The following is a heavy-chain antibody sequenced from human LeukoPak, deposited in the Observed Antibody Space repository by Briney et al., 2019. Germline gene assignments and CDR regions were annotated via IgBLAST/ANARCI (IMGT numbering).Heavy chain of an antibody. J-gene: IGHJ5*02. CDR3: ARTSSIAARSGRVGLFP. Sequence: GGSLRLSCAASGFTFSSYWMHWVRHAPGKGLVWVSRINSDGSSTSHADSVKGRFTISRDNAKNTLYLQMNSLRAEDTAVYYCARTSSIAARSGRVGLFPWGQGTLVTVSS. V-gene: IGHV3-74*01. CDR1: GFTFSSYW. D-gene: IGHD6-6*01. CDR2: INSDGSST.